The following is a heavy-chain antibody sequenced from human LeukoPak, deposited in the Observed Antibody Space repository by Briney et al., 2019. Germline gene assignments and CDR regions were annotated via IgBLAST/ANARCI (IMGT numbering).Heavy chain of an antibody. V-gene: IGHV3-30*02. CDR1: GFTFSSYG. J-gene: IGHJ4*02. D-gene: IGHD3-3*01. Sequence: GGSLRLSCAASGFTFSSYGMHWVRQAPGKGLEWVAFIRYDVSNKYYADSVKGRFTISRDNSKNALYLQMNSLRAEDTAVYYCAKRLDDFWSGYATYFDYWGQGTLVTVSS. CDR3: AKRLDDFWSGYATYFDY. CDR2: IRYDVSNK.